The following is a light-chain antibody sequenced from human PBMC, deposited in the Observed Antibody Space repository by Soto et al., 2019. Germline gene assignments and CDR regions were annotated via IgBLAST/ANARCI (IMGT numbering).Light chain of an antibody. V-gene: IGKV3-15*01. CDR1: QSVSID. CDR2: WAS. J-gene: IGKJ1*01. CDR3: QQYNKGPRT. Sequence: EIVMTQSPATLSVSPGDRATLXXRASQSVSIDLAGDQQTPGKAPRIXSDWASTRATVSPVRFSGSASGTEFTLTISSLQSEDFTVYSCQQYNKGPRTFGQGTKVDIK.